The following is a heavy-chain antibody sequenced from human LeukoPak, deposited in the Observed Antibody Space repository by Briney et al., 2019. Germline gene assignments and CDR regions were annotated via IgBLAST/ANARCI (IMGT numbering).Heavy chain of an antibody. CDR2: IYYSGST. V-gene: IGHV4-59*01. CDR1: GGSISSYY. J-gene: IGHJ4*02. CDR3: ARHPSWIQLWAHPFDY. D-gene: IGHD5-18*01. Sequence: SETLSLTCTVSGGSISSYYWSWIRQPPGKGLEWIGYIYYSGSTNYNPSLKSRVTISVDTSKNQFSLKLSSVTAADTAVYYCARHPSWIQLWAHPFDYWGQGTLVTVSS.